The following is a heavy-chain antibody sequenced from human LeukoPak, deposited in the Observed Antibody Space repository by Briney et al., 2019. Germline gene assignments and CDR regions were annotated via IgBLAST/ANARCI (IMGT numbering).Heavy chain of an antibody. Sequence: GGSLRLSCAASGFSFNIYIMNWVRQAPGKGLEWVSSISSSSDIYYADSLKGRFTISRDNAKNSLYLQMNSLRAEDTAVYYCARDVTGTTFDPWGQGTLVTVSS. CDR2: ISSSSDI. J-gene: IGHJ5*02. D-gene: IGHD1-7*01. V-gene: IGHV3-21*01. CDR3: ARDVTGTTFDP. CDR1: GFSFNIYI.